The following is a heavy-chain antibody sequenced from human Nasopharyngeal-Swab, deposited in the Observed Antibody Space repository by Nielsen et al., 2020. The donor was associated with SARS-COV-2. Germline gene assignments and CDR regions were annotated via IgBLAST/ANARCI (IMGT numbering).Heavy chain of an antibody. CDR2: ISGSGGST. J-gene: IGHJ6*02. D-gene: IGHD5-18*01. CDR1: GFTFSSYA. V-gene: IGHV3-23*01. CDR3: AKGGGYSYYYGMDV. Sequence: GESLKISCAASGFTFSSYAMSWVRQAPGKGLEWVSAISGSGGSTYYADSVKGRFTISRDNSKNTLYLQMNSLRAEDTAVYYCAKGGGYSYYYGMDVWGQGTTVTSP.